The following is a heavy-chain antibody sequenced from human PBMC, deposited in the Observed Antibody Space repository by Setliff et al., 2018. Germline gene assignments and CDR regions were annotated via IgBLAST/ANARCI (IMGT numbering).Heavy chain of an antibody. Sequence: ASVKVSCKASGGTFKNYGISWVRQAPGQGLEWMGGIIPIFGTTNYAQKFQGRATIITDESTSTAYMELSSLKSEDTAMYYCAREGVDTRSSTDYRYYMDVWGKGTTVTVSS. CDR3: AREGVDTRSSTDYRYYMDV. CDR1: GGTFKNYG. D-gene: IGHD2-15*01. J-gene: IGHJ6*03. V-gene: IGHV1-69*05. CDR2: IIPIFGTT.